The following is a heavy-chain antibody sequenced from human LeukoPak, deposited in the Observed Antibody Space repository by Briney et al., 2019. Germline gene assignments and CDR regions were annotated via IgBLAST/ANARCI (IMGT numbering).Heavy chain of an antibody. V-gene: IGHV3-30-3*01. CDR2: ISYDGSNK. J-gene: IGHJ4*02. Sequence: QPGRSLRLSCAASGFTFSSYAMHWVRQAPGKGLEWVAVISYDGSNKYYADSVKGRFTISRDNSKTTLYLQMNSLRAEGTAVLVPAAIFSIAGFDYWGQGTLVTVSS. CDR1: GFTFSSYA. D-gene: IGHD2-2*02. CDR3: AAIFSIAGFDY.